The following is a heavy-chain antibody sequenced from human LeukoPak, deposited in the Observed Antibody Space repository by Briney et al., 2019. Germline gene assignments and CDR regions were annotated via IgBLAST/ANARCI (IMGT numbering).Heavy chain of an antibody. CDR1: GFTFSTYA. D-gene: IGHD2-21*01. J-gene: IGHJ4*02. V-gene: IGHV3-30*04. CDR2: VTSNGRTK. Sequence: GGSLRLSCAASGFTFSTYAMHWVRQAPGKGLEWVGLVTSNGRTKYYADSVKGRFTVSRDDSKNTLYLQMNSLGAEDTAVYYCARIFSAYLYYFDYRRQATLVTVSS. CDR3: ARIFSAYLYYFDY.